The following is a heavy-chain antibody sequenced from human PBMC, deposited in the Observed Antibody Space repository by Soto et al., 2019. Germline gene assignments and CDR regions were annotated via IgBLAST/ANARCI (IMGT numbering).Heavy chain of an antibody. J-gene: IGHJ4*02. D-gene: IGHD6-13*01. CDR1: GGSISSSNW. CDR2: IYHSGST. V-gene: IGHV4-4*02. Sequence: QVQLQESGPGLVKPSGTLSLTCAVSGGSISSSNWWSWVRQPPGKGLEWIGEIYHSGSTNYNPSLKRRVTTPADKSKNQFSLSLSAVTAADPAVYYCARVPAAAGLDYWGQGTLVTVSS. CDR3: ARVPAAAGLDY.